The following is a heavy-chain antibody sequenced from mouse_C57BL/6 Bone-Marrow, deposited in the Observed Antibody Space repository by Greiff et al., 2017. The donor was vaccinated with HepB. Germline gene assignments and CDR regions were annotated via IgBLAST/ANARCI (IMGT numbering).Heavy chain of an antibody. J-gene: IGHJ3*01. V-gene: IGHV2-4*01. CDR1: GFSLTSYG. D-gene: IGHD1-1*01. CDR2: IWSGGST. Sequence: QVQLKESGPGLVQPSQSLSITCTVSGFSLTSYGVHWVRQPPGKGLEWLGVIWSGGSTDYNAAFISRLSISKDNSKSQVFFKMNSLQADDTAIYYCASQDRSSYYGSSYSAWFAYWGQGTLVTVSA. CDR3: ASQDRSSYYGSSYSAWFAY.